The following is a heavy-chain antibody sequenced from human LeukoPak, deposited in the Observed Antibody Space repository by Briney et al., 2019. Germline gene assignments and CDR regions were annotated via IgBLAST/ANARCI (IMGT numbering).Heavy chain of an antibody. CDR2: MYRGDRT. V-gene: IGHV3-66*01. CDR3: ASSHCTAGSCNWFDP. J-gene: IGHJ5*02. D-gene: IGHD2-8*02. CDR1: GFTVSSNY. Sequence: GGSLRLSCAASGFTVSSNYMSWVRQAPGKGLEWVSFMYRGDRTYSADSVKGRFTMSRDDMKKTVYLQMDSLRAEDTAVYYCASSHCTAGSCNWFDPWGQGTLVTVSP.